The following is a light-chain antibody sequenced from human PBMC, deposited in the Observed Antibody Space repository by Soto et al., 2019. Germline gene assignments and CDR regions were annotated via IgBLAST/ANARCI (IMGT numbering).Light chain of an antibody. J-gene: IGKJ3*01. CDR2: DAS. CDR1: QSVSSY. Sequence: EIVLTQSPATLSLSPGERATLSCRASQSVSSYLAWYQQKPGQAPRLLIYDASNRATGIPARFSGSGSGTDFTLTISSLEPEDFEVYYCQQRRNWRFNFCTGTKADI. V-gene: IGKV3-11*01. CDR3: QQRRNWRFN.